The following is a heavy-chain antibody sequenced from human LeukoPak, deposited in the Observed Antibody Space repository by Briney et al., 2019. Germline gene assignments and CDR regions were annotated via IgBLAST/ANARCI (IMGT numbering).Heavy chain of an antibody. D-gene: IGHD3-16*02. CDR2: IYYSGST. CDR1: GGSISSSSYY. J-gene: IGHJ5*02. Sequence: SETLSLTCTVSGGSISSSSYYWGWIRQPPGKGLEWIGSIYYSGSTYYNPSLKSRVTISVDTSKNQFSLKLSSVTAADTAVYYCARSMITFGGVIVNRFDPWGQGTLVTVSS. CDR3: ARSMITFGGVIVNRFDP. V-gene: IGHV4-39*01.